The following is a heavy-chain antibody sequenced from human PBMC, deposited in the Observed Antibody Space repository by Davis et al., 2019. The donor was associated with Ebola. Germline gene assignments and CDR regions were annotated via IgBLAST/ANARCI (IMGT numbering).Heavy chain of an antibody. Sequence: GESLKISCAGSGFTFSDYYMSWIRQAPGKGLEWISYISDSGTDVYYADSVKGRFTISRDNANNSLYLQMDSLRGDDTAVYYCARERSVAVAGFYPWGQGTLVTVSS. D-gene: IGHD6-19*01. CDR3: ARERSVAVAGFYP. V-gene: IGHV3-11*01. CDR1: GFTFSDYY. J-gene: IGHJ5*02. CDR2: ISDSGTDV.